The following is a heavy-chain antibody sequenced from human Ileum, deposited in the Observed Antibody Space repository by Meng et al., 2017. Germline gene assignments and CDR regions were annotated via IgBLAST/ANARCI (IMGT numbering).Heavy chain of an antibody. D-gene: IGHD3-16*01. CDR1: GYTFTTYD. V-gene: IGHV1-8*01. J-gene: IGHJ4*02. CDR3: ARGVGDLGDY. Sequence: VQLVHAGAEMKTPGASMKVSCKASGYTFTTYDINWVRQAPGQGLEWMGWVVPGSGNTKYSQRFQGRVTMTRDTSISTVYMELTSLKSDDTAVYYCARGVGDLGDYWGQGTLVTVS. CDR2: VVPGSGNT.